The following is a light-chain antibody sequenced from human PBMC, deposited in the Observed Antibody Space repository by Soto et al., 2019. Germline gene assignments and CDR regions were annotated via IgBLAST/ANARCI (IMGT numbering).Light chain of an antibody. CDR3: QSYDTSLSGVI. CDR2: ADN. J-gene: IGLJ2*01. CDR1: SSNIGAGYD. V-gene: IGLV1-40*01. Sequence: QSVLTQTPSVSGAPGQKITMSCTGSSSNIGAGYDVHWYQQLPGAAPRLLIYADNNRPSGVPDRFSASNPGTSASLAITGLRGEDEAVYYCQSYDTSLSGVIFGAGTKLTVL.